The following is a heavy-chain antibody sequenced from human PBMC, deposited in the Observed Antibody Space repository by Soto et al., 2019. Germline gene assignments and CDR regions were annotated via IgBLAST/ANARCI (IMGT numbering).Heavy chain of an antibody. CDR3: AREPRYCRGGSCSITGDAYDI. CDR2: ISNRGDT. J-gene: IGHJ3*02. D-gene: IGHD2-15*01. Sequence: GGSLRLSCTASGFIVSDTYVNWVRQAPGKGLEWVSVISNRGDTHYADSVRGRFSLSRDISDNTLLLQMNNLRVEDTAVYYCAREPRYCRGGSCSITGDAYDIWGQGTMVTVSS. CDR1: GFIVSDTY. V-gene: IGHV3-66*01.